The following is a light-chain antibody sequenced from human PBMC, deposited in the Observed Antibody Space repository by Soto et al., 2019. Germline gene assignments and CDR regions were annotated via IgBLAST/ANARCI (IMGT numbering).Light chain of an antibody. V-gene: IGKV1-5*01. J-gene: IGKJ1*01. CDR3: QHHNSYPQT. CDR1: QSIRHY. Sequence: DIQVTQSPPTLSASVGDRVTITCRASQSIRHYLAWYQQMPGKAPKLLIYGASTLQSGVPSRFSGSGSGTEFTLTISSLQPDDFGTYFCQHHNSYPQTFGQGTKVDIK. CDR2: GAS.